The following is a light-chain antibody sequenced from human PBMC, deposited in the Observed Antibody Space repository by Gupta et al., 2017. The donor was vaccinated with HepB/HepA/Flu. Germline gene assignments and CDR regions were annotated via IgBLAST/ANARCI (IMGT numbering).Light chain of an antibody. CDR1: QSISSY. V-gene: IGKV1-39*01. J-gene: IGKJ3*01. CDR3: QQSYSTLFT. CDR2: AAS. Sequence: DIQMTQSPSSLSASVGDRVTITCRASQSISSYLNWYQQKPGKAPKLLIYAASSLQSGVPSRFSGSGSGTDFTLTISSRQPEDFATYYCQQSYSTLFTFGPGTKVDSK.